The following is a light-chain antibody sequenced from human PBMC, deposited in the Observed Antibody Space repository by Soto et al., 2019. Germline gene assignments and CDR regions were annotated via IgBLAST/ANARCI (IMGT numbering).Light chain of an antibody. CDR2: SNN. V-gene: IGLV1-44*01. CDR3: VAWDDSLNGYVV. CDR1: SSNIGSNT. Sequence: QSVLTQPPSASGTPGQRVTISCSGSSSNIGSNTVNWYQQLPGTAPKLVIYSNNQRPSGVPDRFSGSKSGTSASLAISGLQSEDEADYYCVAWDDSLNGYVVFGGGTQLT. J-gene: IGLJ2*01.